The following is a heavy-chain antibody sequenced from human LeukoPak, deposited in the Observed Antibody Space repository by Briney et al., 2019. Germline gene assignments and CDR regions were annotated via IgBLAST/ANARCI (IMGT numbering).Heavy chain of an antibody. CDR2: IYYSGST. J-gene: IGHJ5*02. D-gene: IGHD1-1*01. CDR3: ARIRRWAGTTRMNWFDP. CDR1: GGSISSSSYY. Sequence: SESLSLTCTVSGGSISSSSYYWGWIRQPPGKGLEWIGSIYYSGSTYYNPSLKSRVTISVDTSKNQFSLKLSSVTAADTAVYYCARIRRWAGTTRMNWFDPWGQGTLVTVSS. V-gene: IGHV4-39*07.